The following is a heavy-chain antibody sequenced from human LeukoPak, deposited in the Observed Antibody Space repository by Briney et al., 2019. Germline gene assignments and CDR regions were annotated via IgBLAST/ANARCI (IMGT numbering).Heavy chain of an antibody. Sequence: GGSLRLSCAASGFTFSSYWMSWVRQAPGKGLEWVANIKQDGSEKYYVDSVKGRFTISRDSAKNSLHLQVNSLRAEDTAVYYCASTTISPVGGMDVWGQGTTVTVSS. CDR2: IKQDGSEK. D-gene: IGHD2/OR15-2a*01. V-gene: IGHV3-7*05. J-gene: IGHJ6*02. CDR1: GFTFSSYW. CDR3: ASTTISPVGGMDV.